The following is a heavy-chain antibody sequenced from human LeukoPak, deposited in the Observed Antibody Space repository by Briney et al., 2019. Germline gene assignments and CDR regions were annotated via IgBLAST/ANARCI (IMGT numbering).Heavy chain of an antibody. CDR3: AGERGEEYSSGWYKTNFFDN. CDR1: GDSFSSVTDY. Sequence: SETLSLTCTVSGDSFSSVTDYWAWIRQPPGKGLEWIASGDYSGGKYYNPSLESRVAISTDMSKSQVSLKLTSVTGADTAVYYCAGERGEEYSSGWYKTNFFDNWGQGIRVTVSS. V-gene: IGHV4-39*07. D-gene: IGHD6-19*01. CDR2: GDYSGGK. J-gene: IGHJ4*02.